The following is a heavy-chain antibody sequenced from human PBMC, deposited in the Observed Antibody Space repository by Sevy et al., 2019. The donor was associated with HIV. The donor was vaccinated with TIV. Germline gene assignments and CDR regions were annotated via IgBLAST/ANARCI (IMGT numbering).Heavy chain of an antibody. CDR3: ARAPPVVVVPGAPSWFDP. D-gene: IGHD2-2*01. V-gene: IGHV4-34*01. CDR2: INHSGST. Sequence: SETLSLTCAVYGWSFSGYYWNWIRQSPGKGLEWIGEINHSGSTHYNPSLKSRVTISVDKSNNKFALRLNSVTAADKAVYYCARAPPVVVVPGAPSWFDPWGQGTLVTVSS. CDR1: GWSFSGYY. J-gene: IGHJ5*02.